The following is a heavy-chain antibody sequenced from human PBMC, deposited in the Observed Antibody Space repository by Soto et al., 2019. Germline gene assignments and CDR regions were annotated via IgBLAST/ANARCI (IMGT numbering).Heavy chain of an antibody. D-gene: IGHD2-15*01. Sequence: PSETLSLTCTVSGGSISSYYWSWIRQPPGKGLEWIGYIYYSGSTNYNPSLKSRVTISVDTSKNQFSLKLSSVTAADTAVYYCARTCSGGSCYYRDYYYYMDVWGKGTTVTVSS. J-gene: IGHJ6*03. CDR3: ARTCSGGSCYYRDYYYYMDV. CDR2: IYYSGST. CDR1: GGSISSYY. V-gene: IGHV4-59*08.